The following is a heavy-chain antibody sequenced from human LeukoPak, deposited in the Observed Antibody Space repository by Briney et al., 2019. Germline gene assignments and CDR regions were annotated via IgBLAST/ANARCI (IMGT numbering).Heavy chain of an antibody. J-gene: IGHJ6*03. CDR1: GGTVISYG. CDR3: AREVTMVRGYHGYYYYMDV. CDR2: RSAYNGKR. D-gene: IGHD3-10*01. Sequence: ASVKVSCKASGGTVISYGISWVRQAQGQGQEWKGWRSAYNGKRNYAQKLQGRGTITKETSTSKTYMELRRLRSHDPAVYYCAREVTMVRGYHGYYYYMDVWGKGTTVTVSS. V-gene: IGHV1-18*01.